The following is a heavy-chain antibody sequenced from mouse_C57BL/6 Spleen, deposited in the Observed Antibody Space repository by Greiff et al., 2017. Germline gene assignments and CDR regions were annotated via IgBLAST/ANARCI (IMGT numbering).Heavy chain of an antibody. CDR3: ARMYSYGNYHYFDD. CDR1: GYTFTDYY. D-gene: IGHD2-1*01. CDR2: INPNNGGT. Sequence: EVQLQQSGPELVKPGASVKISCKASGYTFTDYYMNWVKQSHGKSLEWIGDINPNNGGTSYNQKFKGKATLTVDKSSSTAYMGLRSLTSEDSAVYYCARMYSYGNYHYFDDWGKGTTLTVSS. V-gene: IGHV1-26*01. J-gene: IGHJ2*01.